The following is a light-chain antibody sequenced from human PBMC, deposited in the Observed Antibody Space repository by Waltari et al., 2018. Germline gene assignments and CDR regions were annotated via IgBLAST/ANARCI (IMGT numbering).Light chain of an antibody. Sequence: EIQLTQSPSTLSASVGDRVTITCRASQSVSHWLSWYQEQPGKAPKLLIYKASGLENGVPSRFSGSGSETEFSLTISGLQPDDFATYYCQHYSSYPYTFGQGPDWKSN. CDR2: KAS. J-gene: IGKJ2*01. CDR1: QSVSHW. CDR3: QHYSSYPYT. V-gene: IGKV1-5*03.